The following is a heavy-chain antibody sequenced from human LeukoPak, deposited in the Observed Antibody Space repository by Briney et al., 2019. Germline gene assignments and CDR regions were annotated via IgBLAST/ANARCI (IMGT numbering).Heavy chain of an antibody. CDR1: GFSLSTSGVG. Sequence: ESGPTLLDPTPTLTLTCTFSGFSLSTSGVGVGWIRQPPVKALEWLALIYWDDDKRYSPSLKSRLTITKDTSKNQVVLTMTNMDPVDTATYYCAHHVLLWFGELLIDYWGQGTLVTVSS. V-gene: IGHV2-5*02. J-gene: IGHJ4*02. D-gene: IGHD3-10*01. CDR2: IYWDDDK. CDR3: AHHVLLWFGELLIDY.